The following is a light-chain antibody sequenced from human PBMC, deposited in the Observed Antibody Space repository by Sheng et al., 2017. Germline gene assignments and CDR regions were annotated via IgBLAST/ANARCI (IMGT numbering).Light chain of an antibody. CDR2: EVD. J-gene: IGLJ3*02. CDR1: SSDIGTYNL. CDR3: CSFADGTTWV. Sequence: QSALTQPASVSGSPGQSITISCTGASSDIGTYNLVSWYQQYPGKAPKLIIYEVDKWPSGVSERFSGSKSGNTASLTISGLQTEDEAYYFCCSFADGTTWVFGGGTKLTVL. V-gene: IGLV2-23*02.